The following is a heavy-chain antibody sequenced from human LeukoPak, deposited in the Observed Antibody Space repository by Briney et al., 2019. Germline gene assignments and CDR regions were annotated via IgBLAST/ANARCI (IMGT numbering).Heavy chain of an antibody. CDR2: STTNGGRT. CDR3: ARGKGMGGVWHDAFDI. J-gene: IGHJ3*02. D-gene: IGHD1-26*01. Sequence: GGSLRLSCAVSGFIFSNYAVDWVRQAPGKGLDHVSSSTTNGGRTYDADSVKSRFTISRDNSKNTVNLQMGSLRPEDMAVYYCARGKGMGGVWHDAFDIWGQGTMVTVSS. V-gene: IGHV3-64*02. CDR1: GFIFSNYA.